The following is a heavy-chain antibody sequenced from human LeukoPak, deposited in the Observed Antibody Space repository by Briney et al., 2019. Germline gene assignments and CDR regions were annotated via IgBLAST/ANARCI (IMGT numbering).Heavy chain of an antibody. J-gene: IGHJ4*02. CDR2: LNLQPPP. CDR3: ARDGGPYRPLDY. CDR1: GGSISNTNW. Sequence: SETLSLTCGVSGGSISNTNWWTWVRQPPGKGVEWIGELNLQPPPNSTPSLTTRVPISVHKSATHISLKLTSVTAADTAVYYCARDGGPYRPLDYSGQGTLVTVAS. V-gene: IGHV4/OR15-8*01.